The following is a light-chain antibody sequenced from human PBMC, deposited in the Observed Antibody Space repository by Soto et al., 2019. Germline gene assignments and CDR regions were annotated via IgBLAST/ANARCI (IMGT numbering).Light chain of an antibody. CDR2: LNSDGSH. CDR1: SGHSSYA. J-gene: IGLJ3*02. CDR3: QTWGTGMGV. Sequence: QPVLTQSPSASASLGASVKLTCTLSSGHSSYAIAWHQQQPEKGPRYFMKLNSDGSHSKGDGIPDRFSGSSSGAERYLTISSLQSEDEADYYCQTWGTGMGVFGGGTKLTVL. V-gene: IGLV4-69*01.